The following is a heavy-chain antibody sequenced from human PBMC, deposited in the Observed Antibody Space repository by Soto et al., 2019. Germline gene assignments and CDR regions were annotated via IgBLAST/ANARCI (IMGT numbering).Heavy chain of an antibody. CDR1: GGSISSGGYS. J-gene: IGHJ6*02. V-gene: IGHV4-30-2*01. CDR3: ARSPPGGYHYYYGLDV. Sequence: SETLSLTCAFSGGSISSGGYSLSWIRQPPGKGLEWIGYIYHSGSTYYNPSLKSRVTISVDRSKNQFSLYLQMNSLRAGDTAVYYCARSPPGGYHYYYGLDVWGQGTTVTVSS. D-gene: IGHD3-22*01. CDR2: IYHSGST.